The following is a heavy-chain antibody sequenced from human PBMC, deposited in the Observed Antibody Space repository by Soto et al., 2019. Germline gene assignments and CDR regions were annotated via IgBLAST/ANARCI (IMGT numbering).Heavy chain of an antibody. V-gene: IGHV4-59*01. Sequence: SETLSLTCTVSCGSIISYYWRWIRQPPGKGLEWIGYIYYSGSSNYDPSLKSRVTISEDTSKNQVSLKLSSVTAADTAVYYWARQYVLHVFDNCGLGTLVTVSS. J-gene: IGHJ4*02. CDR2: IYYSGSS. CDR1: CGSIISYY. D-gene: IGHD2-8*01. CDR3: ARQYVLHVFDN.